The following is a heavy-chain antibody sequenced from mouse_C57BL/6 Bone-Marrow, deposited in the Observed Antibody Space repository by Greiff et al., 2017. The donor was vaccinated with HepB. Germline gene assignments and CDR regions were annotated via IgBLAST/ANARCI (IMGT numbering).Heavy chain of an antibody. Sequence: EVQLVESEGGLVQPGSSMKLSCTASGFTFRDYYMAWVRQVPEKGLEWVANINYDGSSTYYLDSLKSRFIISRDNAKSMLYLQMSSLKSEDTATYYCAREGYYYGSGVSAMDYWGQGTSVTVSS. J-gene: IGHJ4*01. CDR1: GFTFRDYY. CDR3: AREGYYYGSGVSAMDY. V-gene: IGHV5-16*01. D-gene: IGHD1-1*01. CDR2: INYDGSST.